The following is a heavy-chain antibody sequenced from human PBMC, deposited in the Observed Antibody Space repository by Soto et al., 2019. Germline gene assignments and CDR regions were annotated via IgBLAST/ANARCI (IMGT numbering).Heavy chain of an antibody. CDR2: ISYDGSNR. CDR1: GFTFSTYA. J-gene: IGHJ6*02. V-gene: IGHV3-30*04. Sequence: QVQLVESGGGVVQPGRSLRLTCAASGFTFSTYAMHWVRQAPGKGLEWLAFISYDGSNRYYADSVKGRFTISRDNSKNTLYVQLNRMRAEDTALYYCARDRLYGAGLIDVWGQGTTVTVSS. D-gene: IGHD3-10*01. CDR3: ARDRLYGAGLIDV.